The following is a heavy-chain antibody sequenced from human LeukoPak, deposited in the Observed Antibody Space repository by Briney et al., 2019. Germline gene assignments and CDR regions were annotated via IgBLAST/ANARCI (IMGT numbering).Heavy chain of an antibody. J-gene: IGHJ6*02. CDR1: GFTFSSYA. V-gene: IGHV3-23*01. D-gene: IGHD5-18*01. CDR2: ISGSGGST. Sequence: GGSLRLSCAASGFTFSSYAMSWVRQAPGKGLEWVSAISGSGGSTYYADSVKGRFTISRDNSKNTLYLQMNSLRAEDTAVYYCATGNGYSYGNYGMDVWGQGTTVTVSS. CDR3: ATGNGYSYGNYGMDV.